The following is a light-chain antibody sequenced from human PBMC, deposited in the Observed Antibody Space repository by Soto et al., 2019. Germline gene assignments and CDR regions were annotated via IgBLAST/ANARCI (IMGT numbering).Light chain of an antibody. Sequence: EIVLTQSPGTLSLSPGERATLSCRASQSVSSSYLAWYQQKPGQAPRLLIYGASSRATGITDRFSGSGSGTDFPLTLSRIAPEDFALYYCQQYGSSPPSTFGQGTKLDI. J-gene: IGKJ2*01. CDR3: QQYGSSPPST. CDR1: QSVSSSY. CDR2: GAS. V-gene: IGKV3-20*01.